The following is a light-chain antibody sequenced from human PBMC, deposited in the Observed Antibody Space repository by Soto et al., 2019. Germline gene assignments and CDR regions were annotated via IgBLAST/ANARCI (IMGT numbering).Light chain of an antibody. V-gene: IGKV4-1*01. J-gene: IGKJ4*01. CDR1: QSVFYSSNNMNY. Sequence: DFVMTQSPDSLAVSLGETATINCKSSQSVFYSSNNMNYLSWYQQKPGQPPKLLIYWASTRKSGVPDRFSGSXSGTDFSLTISSLQPEXVAVYYYQQYYDIPLTYGGGTRVEIK. CDR2: WAS. CDR3: QQYYDIPLT.